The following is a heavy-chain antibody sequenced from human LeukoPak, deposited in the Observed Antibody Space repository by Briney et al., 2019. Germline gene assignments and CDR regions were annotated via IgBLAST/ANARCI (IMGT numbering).Heavy chain of an antibody. J-gene: IGHJ5*02. CDR3: AKENQLLTKSSRSFDP. CDR2: ISGSGGST. D-gene: IGHD2-2*01. Sequence: GGSLRLSCAASGFTFSSYAMSWVPQAPGKGLEWVSAISGSGGSTFNADSVKGRFTISRDNSNNTLYLQMNSLRAEDTAVYYCAKENQLLTKSSRSFDPWGQGTLVTVSS. V-gene: IGHV3-23*01. CDR1: GFTFSSYA.